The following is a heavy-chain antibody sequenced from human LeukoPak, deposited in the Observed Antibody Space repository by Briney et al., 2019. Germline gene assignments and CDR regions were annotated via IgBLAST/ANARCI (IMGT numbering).Heavy chain of an antibody. CDR2: YYYGGST. J-gene: IGHJ4*02. V-gene: IGHV4-59*11. CDR3: ASRYGSGSYGFDF. D-gene: IGHD3-10*01. CDR1: GASISNHY. Sequence: PSETLSLTCTVSGASISNHYWTWIRQPPGKGLEWIGYYYYGGSTEYNPSLKSRVTISVDTFKNQFSLKLSSVTAADTAVYYCASRYGSGSYGFDFWGQGTLVTVSS.